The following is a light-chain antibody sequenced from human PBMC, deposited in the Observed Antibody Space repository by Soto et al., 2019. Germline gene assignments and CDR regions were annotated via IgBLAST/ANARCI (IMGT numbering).Light chain of an antibody. J-gene: IGLJ1*01. Sequence: QSALIQPRSVSGSPGQSVTISCTGTSSDVGVYKYVSWYRQHPGKAPKLMIYDVINRPSGVPDRFSGSKSGNTASLTISGFQVEDEDDYYCCSYAGDDALVFGSGTKVTVL. CDR3: CSYAGDDALV. V-gene: IGLV2-11*01. CDR2: DVI. CDR1: SSDVGVYKY.